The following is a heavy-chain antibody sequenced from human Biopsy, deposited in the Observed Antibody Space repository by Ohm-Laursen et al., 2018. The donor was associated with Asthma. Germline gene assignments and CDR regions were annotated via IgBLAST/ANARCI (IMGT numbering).Heavy chain of an antibody. J-gene: IGHJ2*01. V-gene: IGHV1-2*06. CDR2: IDPNSGGT. CDR3: ARIKIRIGAGTDRYFDL. D-gene: IGHD3-16*01. Sequence: SVKVSCNASGYPFTDYYVHWVRQAPGQGLEWMGRIDPNSGGTNYAQKFLGRVTMTRDTSVNTAFMVLSRLRSDDTAVFYCARIKIRIGAGTDRYFDLWGRGTLVTVSS. CDR1: GYPFTDYY.